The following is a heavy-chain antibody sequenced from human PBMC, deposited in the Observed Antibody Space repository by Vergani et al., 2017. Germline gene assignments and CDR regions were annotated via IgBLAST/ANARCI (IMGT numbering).Heavy chain of an antibody. J-gene: IGHJ4*02. CDR3: ATHDIYYDSSGYYYTGYFDY. CDR2: ISYDGSNK. V-gene: IGHV3-30-3*01. CDR1: GFTFSSYA. D-gene: IGHD3-22*01. Sequence: QVQLVESGGGVVQPGRSLRLSCAASGFTFSSYAMHWVRQAPGKGLEWVAVISYDGSNKYYADSVKGRFTISRDNSKNTLYLQMNRLRAEETAVYYCATHDIYYDSSGYYYTGYFDYWGQGTLVTVSS.